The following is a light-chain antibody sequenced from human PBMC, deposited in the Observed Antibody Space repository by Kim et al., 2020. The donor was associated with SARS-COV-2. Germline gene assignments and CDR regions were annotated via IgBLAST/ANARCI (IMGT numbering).Light chain of an antibody. J-gene: IGLJ2*01. CDR1: SSNIGSNT. CDR3: AAWDDSLHGFVV. Sequence: QSVLTQPPSASGTPGQRVTISCSGSSSNIGSNTVNWYQQLPGTAPKLLIYSNNQRPSGVPDRFSGSKSGTSASLAISGLQSEDEADYYCAAWDDSLHGFVVFGGGTQLTVL. V-gene: IGLV1-44*01. CDR2: SNN.